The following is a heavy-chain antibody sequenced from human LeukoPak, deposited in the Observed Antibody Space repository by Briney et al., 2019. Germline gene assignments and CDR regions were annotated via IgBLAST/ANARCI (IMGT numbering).Heavy chain of an antibody. CDR3: ASACSSTSCCLIRFDGFLFDY. CDR2: IIPIFGTA. D-gene: IGHD2-2*01. V-gene: IGHV1-69*06. CDR1: GGTFSSYA. Sequence: ASVKVSCKASGGTFSSYAISWVRQAPGQGLEWMGGIIPIFGTANYAQKFQGRVTITADKSTSTAYMELSSLRSEDTAVYYCASACSSTSCCLIRFDGFLFDYWGQGTLVTVSS. J-gene: IGHJ4*02.